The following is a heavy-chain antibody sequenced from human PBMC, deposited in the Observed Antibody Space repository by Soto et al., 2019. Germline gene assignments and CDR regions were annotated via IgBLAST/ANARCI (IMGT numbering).Heavy chain of an antibody. J-gene: IGHJ4*02. CDR3: ARYDRYSYGWQSFDY. V-gene: IGHV4-31*03. CDR1: GGSISSGGYY. CDR2: IYYSGST. D-gene: IGHD5-18*01. Sequence: QVQLQESGPGLVKPSQTLSLTCTVSGGSISSGGYYWSWIRQHPGKGLEWIGYIYYSGSTYYNPSLKSRVTISVDTSKNQSSLKLSSVTAADTAVYYCARYDRYSYGWQSFDYWGQGTLVTVPS.